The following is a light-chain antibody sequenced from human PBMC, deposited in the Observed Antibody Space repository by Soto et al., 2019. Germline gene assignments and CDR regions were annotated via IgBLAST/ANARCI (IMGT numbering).Light chain of an antibody. Sequence: DIQMTQTPSTLPASVGDRVTITGRARQSISNWLAWYKQEPGKAPKVLIYHASNLQSGVPSRFSGSGSGTDFTLTISSLQPEDFATEYCQQSYSPPAFGQGTRREIK. J-gene: IGKJ5*01. V-gene: IGKV1-39*01. CDR3: QQSYSPPA. CDR2: HAS. CDR1: QSISNW.